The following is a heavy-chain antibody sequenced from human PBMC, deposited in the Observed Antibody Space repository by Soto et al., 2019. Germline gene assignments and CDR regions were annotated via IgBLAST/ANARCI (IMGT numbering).Heavy chain of an antibody. V-gene: IGHV1-3*01. CDR2: INAGNGNT. J-gene: IGHJ4*02. D-gene: IGHD3-22*01. CDR1: GYTFTSYA. CDR3: ARVSLLGYYDSSGYYFQPISPFDY. Sequence: ASVKVSCKASGYTFTSYAMHWVRQAPGQRLEWMGWINAGNGNTKYSQKFQGRVTITRDTSASTAYMELSSLRSEDTAVYYCARVSLLGYYDSSGYYFQPISPFDYWGQGTLVTVSS.